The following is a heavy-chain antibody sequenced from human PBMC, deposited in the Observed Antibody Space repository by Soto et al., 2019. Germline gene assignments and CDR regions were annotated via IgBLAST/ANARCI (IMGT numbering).Heavy chain of an antibody. J-gene: IGHJ4*02. CDR3: ARGPRNWGVDY. D-gene: IGHD7-27*01. Sequence: QVQLVQSGAEVKKPGASVKVSRKAAGYTFTSYDINWVRQATGQGFEWMGWMNPNSGNTGYAQKFQGRVTLTRDTSISTAFMELSSLRSEDTAVYYCARGPRNWGVDYWGQGTLVTVSS. CDR1: GYTFTSYD. V-gene: IGHV1-8*01. CDR2: MNPNSGNT.